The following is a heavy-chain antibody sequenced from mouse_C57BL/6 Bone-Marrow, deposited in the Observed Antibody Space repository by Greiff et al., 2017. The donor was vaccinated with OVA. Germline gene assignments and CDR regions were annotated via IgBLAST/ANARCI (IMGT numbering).Heavy chain of an antibody. CDR2: ISSGSSTI. CDR3: ARTTVVATTPYYFDY. J-gene: IGHJ2*01. Sequence: VQLKESGGGLVKPGGSLKLSCAASGFTFSDYGMHWVRQAPEKGLEWVAYISSGSSTIYYADTVKGRFTISRDNAKNTLFLQMTSLRSEDTAMYYCARTTVVATTPYYFDYWGQGTTLTVSS. V-gene: IGHV5-17*01. D-gene: IGHD1-1*01. CDR1: GFTFSDYG.